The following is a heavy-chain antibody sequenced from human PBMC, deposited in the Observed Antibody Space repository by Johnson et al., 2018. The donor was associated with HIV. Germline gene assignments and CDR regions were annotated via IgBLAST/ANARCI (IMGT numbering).Heavy chain of an antibody. V-gene: IGHV3-30-3*01. CDR2: IPFDGTNT. D-gene: IGHD5-24*01. CDR3: CRVGPSQYDAFDK. J-gene: IGHJ3*02. CDR1: GFTFSSYA. Sequence: QVQLVESGGGLVQPGGSLRLSCAASGFTFSSYAMHWVRQSQGKGLQWVAVIPFDGTNTYYADAVKRRFTISRDNSNNTLYLQMNSLRTEDSAVYYCCRVGPSQYDAFDKWGQGTMVTVSS.